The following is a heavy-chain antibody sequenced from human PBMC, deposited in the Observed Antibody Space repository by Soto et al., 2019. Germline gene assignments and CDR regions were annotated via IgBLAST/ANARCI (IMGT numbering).Heavy chain of an antibody. CDR1: GGSISSGGYY. CDR3: AREGAYCSSTSCYDPKETNSLVYYMDV. Sequence: SETLSLTCTVSGGSISSGGYYWSWIRQNPGKGLEWIGYIYYSGSTYYNPSLKSRVTISVDTSKNQFSLKLSSVTAADTAVYYCAREGAYCSSTSCYDPKETNSLVYYMDVWGKGTTVTVSS. J-gene: IGHJ6*03. V-gene: IGHV4-31*03. D-gene: IGHD2-2*01. CDR2: IYYSGST.